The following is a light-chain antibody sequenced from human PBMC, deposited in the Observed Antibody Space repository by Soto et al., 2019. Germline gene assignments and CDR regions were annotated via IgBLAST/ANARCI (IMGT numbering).Light chain of an antibody. J-gene: IGKJ2*01. Sequence: DIQMTQSPSSLSASVGDRVTITCRASQSISSYLNWYQQKPGKAPKLPIYAASSLQSGVPSRFRGSGSGTDFTLTISSLQPEDVATYYCQQSYSTPYTFGQGTKLEIK. CDR1: QSISSY. CDR3: QQSYSTPYT. CDR2: AAS. V-gene: IGKV1-39*01.